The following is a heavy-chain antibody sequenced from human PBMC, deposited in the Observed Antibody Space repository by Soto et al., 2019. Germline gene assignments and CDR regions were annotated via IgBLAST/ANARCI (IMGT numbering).Heavy chain of an antibody. V-gene: IGHV4-59*01. CDR2: IYRNGST. D-gene: IGHD3-3*01. J-gene: IGHJ3*01. Sequence: SETLCLTCTVSCGSIRTYYLNWIRQSPGKRLEWIGYIYRNGSTHYNPSLNSRFAISLETSRNKFSLKLNYVTAADTAVYFCARQIGDDPFDVWGQGPMVT. CDR3: ARQIGDDPFDV. CDR1: CGSIRTYY.